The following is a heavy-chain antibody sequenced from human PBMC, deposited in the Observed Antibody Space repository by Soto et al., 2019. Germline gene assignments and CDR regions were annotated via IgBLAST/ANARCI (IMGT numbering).Heavy chain of an antibody. Sequence: QVQLQESGPGLVKPSETLSLTCTVSGGSLSRYFWSWIRQPPGKGLEWIGYIYYSGSTNYNPSLKGRVTISVDTSKNQFSLNLRSATAADTAVYYCAREALKDDFLSGYYSPYYYYYLDVWGKGTTVTVSS. J-gene: IGHJ6*03. V-gene: IGHV4-59*01. D-gene: IGHD3-3*01. CDR3: AREALKDDFLSGYYSPYYYYYLDV. CDR2: IYYSGST. CDR1: GGSLSRYF.